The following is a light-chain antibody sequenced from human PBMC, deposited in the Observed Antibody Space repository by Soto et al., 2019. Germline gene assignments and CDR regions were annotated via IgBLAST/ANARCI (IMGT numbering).Light chain of an antibody. CDR3: NSYTNSSAVV. Sequence: QSVLTQPASVSGSPGQSITISCTGTSSDVGGYNYVSWHQQHPDKAPKLMIDEVTNRPAGVSDRFACSKSGNTASLTISGLQAEDEADYYCNSYTNSSAVVFGGGTKVTVL. CDR1: SSDVGGYNY. V-gene: IGLV2-14*01. CDR2: EVT. J-gene: IGLJ2*01.